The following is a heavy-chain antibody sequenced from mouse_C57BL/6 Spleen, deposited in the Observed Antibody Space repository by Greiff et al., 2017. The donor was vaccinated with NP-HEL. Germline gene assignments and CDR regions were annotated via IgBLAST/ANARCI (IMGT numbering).Heavy chain of an antibody. Sequence: QVQLKESGAELVRPGASVTLSCKASGYTFTDYEMHWVKQTPVHGLEWIGAIDPETGGTAYNQKFKGKAILTADKSSSTAYMELRSLTSEDSAVYYCTNHYGSSYNAMDYWGQGTSVTVSS. CDR2: IDPETGGT. J-gene: IGHJ4*01. CDR1: GYTFTDYE. V-gene: IGHV1-15*01. D-gene: IGHD1-1*01. CDR3: TNHYGSSYNAMDY.